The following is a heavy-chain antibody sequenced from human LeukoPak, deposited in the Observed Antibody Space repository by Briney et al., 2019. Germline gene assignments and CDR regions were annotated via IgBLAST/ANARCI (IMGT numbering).Heavy chain of an antibody. CDR1: GGSISSSSYY. CDR2: IYYSGST. CDR3: ARVTYYYYMDV. J-gene: IGHJ6*03. V-gene: IGHV4-39*07. Sequence: SETLSLTCTVSGGSISSSSYYWGWIRQPPGKGLEWIGSIYYSGSTYYNPSLKSRVTISVDTSKNQFSLKLSSVTAADTAVYYCARVTYYYYMDVWGKGTTVTISS.